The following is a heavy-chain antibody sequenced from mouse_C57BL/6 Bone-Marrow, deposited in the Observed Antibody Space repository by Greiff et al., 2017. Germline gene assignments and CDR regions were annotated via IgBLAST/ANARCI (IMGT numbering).Heavy chain of an antibody. CDR2: FTMYSDAT. D-gene: IGHD1-1*01. Sequence: LQQSGAELVRPGSSVKLSCKDSYFAFMASAMHWVKQRPGHGLEWIGSFTMYSDATEYSENFKGKATLTANTSSSTAYMEISSLTSDDSAVYYCASRELRYYFDYGGQGTTLTVSS. J-gene: IGHJ2*01. CDR1: YFAFMASA. CDR3: ASRELRYYFDY. V-gene: IGHV1-49*01.